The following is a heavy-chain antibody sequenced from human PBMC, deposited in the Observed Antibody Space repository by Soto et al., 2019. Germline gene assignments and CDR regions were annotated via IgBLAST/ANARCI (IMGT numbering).Heavy chain of an antibody. J-gene: IGHJ6*02. V-gene: IGHV4-39*01. D-gene: IGHD6-19*01. Sequence: SETLSLTWTVSGGSISSSSYYWGWIRQPPGKGLEWIGSIYYSGSTYYNPSLKSRVTISVDTSKNQFSLKLSSVTAADTAVYYCASQAGFYYYYGMDVWGQGTTVTVSS. CDR1: GGSISSSSYY. CDR2: IYYSGST. CDR3: ASQAGFYYYYGMDV.